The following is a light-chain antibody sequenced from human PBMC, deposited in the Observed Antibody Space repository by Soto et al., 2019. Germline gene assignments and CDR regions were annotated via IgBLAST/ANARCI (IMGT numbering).Light chain of an antibody. J-gene: IGKJ1*01. V-gene: IGKV3-15*01. CDR1: QSVGSN. CDR3: QQYNNWPPDRT. CDR2: GAS. Sequence: EIVMTQSPATMSVSPGDRATLSCRASQSVGSNLAWYQQKPGQAPRLLIYGASTRATGIPARFSGSGSGTEFTLTISSLQSEDFAIYLCQQYNNWPPDRTFGQGTKVEIK.